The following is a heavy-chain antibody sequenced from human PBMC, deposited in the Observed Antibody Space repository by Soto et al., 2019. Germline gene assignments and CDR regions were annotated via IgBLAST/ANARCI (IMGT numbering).Heavy chain of an antibody. J-gene: IGHJ5*01. CDR1: GYTFTSYS. Sequence: QVQLVQSGAEVKKPGASVKVSCKASGYTFTSYSISWVRQAPGQGLECMGWMSAYNGNTNYAQKLQGRVTMTTDTSPVKDYMVLRSLRSEVWAVYYLLRILGTTVITRGVVTWGQGTQFNV. CDR2: MSAYNGNT. CDR3: LRILGTTVITRGVVT. V-gene: IGHV1-18*01. D-gene: IGHD2-21*01.